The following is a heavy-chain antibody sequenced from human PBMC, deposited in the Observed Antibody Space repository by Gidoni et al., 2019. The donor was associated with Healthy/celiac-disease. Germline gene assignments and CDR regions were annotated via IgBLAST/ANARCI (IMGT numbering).Heavy chain of an antibody. D-gene: IGHD6-19*01. CDR1: GFTFGSYA. J-gene: IGHJ1*01. V-gene: IGHV3-30-3*01. CDR3: ARWARGSGWPAEYFQH. CDR2: ISYDGNNK. Sequence: QVQLVESGGGVVQPGRSLRLSCAASGFTFGSYAMHWVRQAPGQGREWVAVISYDGNNKYYADSVKGRFTISRDNSKNSMYMQMNSLRAEKTAVYYGARWARGSGWPAEYFQHWGQGTLVTVSS.